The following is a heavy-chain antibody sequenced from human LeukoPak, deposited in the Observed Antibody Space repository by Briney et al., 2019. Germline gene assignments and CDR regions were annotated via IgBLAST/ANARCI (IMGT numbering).Heavy chain of an antibody. D-gene: IGHD3-3*01. CDR1: GYTFTSYD. CDR3: ARDGYYDFWSGYYY. Sequence: ASVKVSCKASGYTFTSYDINWVRQATGQGLEWMGWMNPNSGNTGCAQKFQGRVTMTRDTSTSTVYMELSSLRSEDTAVYYCARDGYYDFWSGYYYWGQGTLVTVSS. J-gene: IGHJ4*02. V-gene: IGHV1-8*01. CDR2: MNPNSGNT.